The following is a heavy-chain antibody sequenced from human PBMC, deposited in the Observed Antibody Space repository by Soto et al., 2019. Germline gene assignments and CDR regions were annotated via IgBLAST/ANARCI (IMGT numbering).Heavy chain of an antibody. CDR2: IVVGSGNT. CDR1: GFTFTSSA. CDR3: AADGGNWNDAMRSSIYYYYMDV. J-gene: IGHJ6*03. Sequence: QMQLVQSGPEVKKPGTSVKVSCKASGFTFTSSAMQWVRQARGQRLEWIGWIVVGSGNTNYAQKFQERVTITRDMSTSTAYMELSSLRSEDTAVYYCAADGGNWNDAMRSSIYYYYMDVWGKGTTVTVSS. D-gene: IGHD1-1*01. V-gene: IGHV1-58*02.